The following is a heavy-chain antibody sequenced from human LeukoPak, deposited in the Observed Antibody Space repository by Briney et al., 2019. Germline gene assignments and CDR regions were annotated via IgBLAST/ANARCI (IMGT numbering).Heavy chain of an antibody. J-gene: IGHJ4*02. CDR3: ARERPEGYFDY. CDR2: ISAYNGNT. CDR1: GYTFTTYG. D-gene: IGHD6-25*01. V-gene: IGHV1-18*01. Sequence: ASVKVSCKASGYTFTTYGISWVRQAPGQGLEWMGWISAYNGNTIYAQKLQGRVTMTTDTSTSTAYMELRSLRSDDTAVYNCARERPEGYFDYWGQGTLVTVSS.